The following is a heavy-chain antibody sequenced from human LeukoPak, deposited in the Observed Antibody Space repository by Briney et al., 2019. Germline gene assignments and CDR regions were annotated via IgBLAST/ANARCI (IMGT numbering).Heavy chain of an antibody. CDR2: ISGSGGST. Sequence: SGGSLRLSCAASGFTFSSYAMSWVRQAPGKGLEWVSAISGSGGSTYYADSVKGRFTISRDNPKNTLYLQMNSLRAEDTAVYYCAKDEADIVVVPAASFDYWGQGTLVTVSS. CDR3: AKDEADIVVVPAASFDY. J-gene: IGHJ4*02. CDR1: GFTFSSYA. V-gene: IGHV3-23*01. D-gene: IGHD2-2*01.